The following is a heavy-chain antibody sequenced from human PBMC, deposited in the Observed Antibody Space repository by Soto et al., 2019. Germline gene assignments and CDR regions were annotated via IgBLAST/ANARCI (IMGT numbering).Heavy chain of an antibody. CDR2: ISGYNNNK. D-gene: IGHD6-13*01. CDR3: ARVGAIAPAEGDY. Sequence: QIQLVQSGTEVREPGASVKVSCQASGYTFTSYGIFWVRQAPGQGLELMGGISGYNNNKNYAQKYQARVTMTTDTSTRTAYMELRSLRSDDTAVYYCARVGAIAPAEGDYWGQGTRVTVSS. CDR1: GYTFTSYG. J-gene: IGHJ4*02. V-gene: IGHV1-18*01.